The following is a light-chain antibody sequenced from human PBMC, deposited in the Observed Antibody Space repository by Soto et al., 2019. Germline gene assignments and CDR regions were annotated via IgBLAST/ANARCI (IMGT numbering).Light chain of an antibody. CDR2: EGN. Sequence: QSALTQPASVSGSPGQSITISCTGSVSDVGTFGPVSWYQQHPGQVPKLIIYEGNRRPSGVSGRFSGSKSGNTASLTISGLQAEDEADYYCATWDGSLPAEVFGGGTKLTVL. CDR1: VSDVGTFGP. CDR3: ATWDGSLPAEV. J-gene: IGLJ2*01. V-gene: IGLV2-23*01.